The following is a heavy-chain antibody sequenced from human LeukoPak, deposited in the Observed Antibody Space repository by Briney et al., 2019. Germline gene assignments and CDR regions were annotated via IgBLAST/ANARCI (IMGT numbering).Heavy chain of an antibody. CDR3: ARVGYSSSWYSLNWFDP. Sequence: GSLRLSCAASGFTFSSYWMSWVRQAPGKGLEWVANIKQDGSEKYYVDSVKGRFTISRDNAKNSLYLQMNSLRAEDTAVYYCARVGYSSSWYSLNWFDPWGQGTLVTVSS. CDR2: IKQDGSEK. J-gene: IGHJ5*02. D-gene: IGHD6-13*01. CDR1: GFTFSSYW. V-gene: IGHV3-7*01.